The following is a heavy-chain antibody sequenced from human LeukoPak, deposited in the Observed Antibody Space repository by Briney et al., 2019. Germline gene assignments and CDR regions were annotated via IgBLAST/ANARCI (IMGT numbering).Heavy chain of an antibody. J-gene: IGHJ5*02. CDR1: GFTFSSYW. V-gene: IGHV3-7*01. CDR3: ARALSEYYDFWEGDNWFDP. D-gene: IGHD3-3*01. Sequence: PGGSLRLSCAASGFTFSSYWKSWVRQAPGKGLEWVANIKQDGSEKYYVDSVKGRFTISRDNAKNSLYLQMNSLRAEDTAVYYCARALSEYYDFWEGDNWFDPWGQGTLVTVSS. CDR2: IKQDGSEK.